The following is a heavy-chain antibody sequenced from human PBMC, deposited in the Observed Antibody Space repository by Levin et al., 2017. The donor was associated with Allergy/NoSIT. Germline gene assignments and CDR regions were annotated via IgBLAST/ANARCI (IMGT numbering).Heavy chain of an antibody. D-gene: IGHD6-13*01. Sequence: KISCKASGGTFSSYAISWVRQAPGQGLEWMGGIIPIFGTANYAQKFQGRVTITADKSTSTAYMELSSLRSEDTAVYYCARSYSSSWSSYYYYYMDVWGKGTTVTVSS. CDR3: ARSYSSSWSSYYYYYMDV. V-gene: IGHV1-69*06. CDR2: IIPIFGTA. J-gene: IGHJ6*03. CDR1: GGTFSSYA.